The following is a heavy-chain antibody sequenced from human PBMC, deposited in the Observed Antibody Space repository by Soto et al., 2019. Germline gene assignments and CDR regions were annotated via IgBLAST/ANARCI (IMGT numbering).Heavy chain of an antibody. Sequence: WGSLRLSCSASGFTFSIYAIHWFRHSPFKGLEYVSAVSTNGGTSYYADSVKGRFTISRDNSRNTLYLQMNSLRPEDTAVYYCVKDRAPRDGYKTQPGSWGLGTLVTVSS. CDR3: VKDRAPRDGYKTQPGS. V-gene: IGHV3-64D*06. D-gene: IGHD5-12*01. CDR1: GFTFSIYA. CDR2: VSTNGGTS. J-gene: IGHJ5*02.